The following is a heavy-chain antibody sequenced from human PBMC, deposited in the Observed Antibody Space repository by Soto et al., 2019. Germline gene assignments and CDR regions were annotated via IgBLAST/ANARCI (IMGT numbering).Heavy chain of an antibody. CDR2: ISSSSSYI. Sequence: GGSLRLSCAASGFTFSSYSMNWVRQAPGKGLEWVSSISSSSSYIYYADSVKGRFTISRDNAKNSLYLQMNSLRAEDTAVYYCARVSESGYDFEDYYYYYGMDVWGQGTTVTVSS. J-gene: IGHJ6*02. V-gene: IGHV3-21*01. CDR3: ARVSESGYDFEDYYYYYGMDV. D-gene: IGHD5-12*01. CDR1: GFTFSSYS.